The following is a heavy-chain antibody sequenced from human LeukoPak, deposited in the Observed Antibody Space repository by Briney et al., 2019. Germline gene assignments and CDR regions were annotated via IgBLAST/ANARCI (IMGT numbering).Heavy chain of an antibody. V-gene: IGHV4-4*02. J-gene: IGHJ4*02. CDR2: ISHSGTT. Sequence: SETLSLTCAVSGGSISSSNWWSWVRQPPGKGLEWIGEISHSGTTNYNPSLKSRVTISVDKSKNQFSLKVTSVTAADTAVYYCARLLIAVAGLDYWGQGTLVTVSS. CDR3: ARLLIAVAGLDY. CDR1: GGSISSSNW. D-gene: IGHD6-19*01.